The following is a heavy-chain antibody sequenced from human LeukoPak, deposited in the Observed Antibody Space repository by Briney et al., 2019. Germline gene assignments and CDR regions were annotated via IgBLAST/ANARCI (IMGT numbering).Heavy chain of an antibody. CDR2: INPNGSGT. Sequence: ASVKVSCKASGYTFSGFYMHWVRQAPGQGLEWMGWINPNGSGTDYAQKFQGRVTMTRDTSITTVYMELNRLTSDDTAVYYCARDRSRYFDLWGRGTLVTVSS. CDR3: ARDRSRYFDL. CDR1: GYTFSGFY. V-gene: IGHV1-2*02. J-gene: IGHJ2*01.